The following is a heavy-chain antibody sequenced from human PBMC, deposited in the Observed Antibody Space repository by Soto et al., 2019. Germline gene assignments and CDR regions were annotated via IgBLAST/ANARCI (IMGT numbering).Heavy chain of an antibody. CDR1: GGSFSGYY. CDR3: ASGVNWAVLPHDRFAP. D-gene: IGHD1-26*01. J-gene: IGHJ5*02. Sequence: SETLSLTCAVYGGSFSGYYWSWIRQPPGKGLEWIGEINHSGSTNYNPSLKSRVTISVDTSKNQFSLKLSSVTAADTAVYYCASGVNWAVLPHDRFAPWAQGTLVTVSS. CDR2: INHSGST. V-gene: IGHV4-34*01.